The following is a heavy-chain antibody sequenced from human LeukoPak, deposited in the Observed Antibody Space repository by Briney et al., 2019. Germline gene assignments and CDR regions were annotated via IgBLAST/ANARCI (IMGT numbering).Heavy chain of an antibody. Sequence: ETPCVTCTVSGGSISSYYWSWIRQPPGKGLEWIGYIYYSGSTNYNPSLKSRVIISVDTSKKQFSLKLSSVTAADTAVYYCARQAYCSSTSCYGFDYWGQGIL. J-gene: IGHJ4*02. CDR3: ARQAYCSSTSCYGFDY. CDR1: GGSISSYY. CDR2: IYYSGST. V-gene: IGHV4-59*08. D-gene: IGHD2-2*01.